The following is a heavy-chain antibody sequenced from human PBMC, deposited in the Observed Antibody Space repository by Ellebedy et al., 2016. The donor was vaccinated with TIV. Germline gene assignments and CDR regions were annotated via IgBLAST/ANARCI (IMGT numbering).Heavy chain of an antibody. Sequence: ASVKVSXXASGYTFTSYAMHWVRQAPGQRLEWMGWINAGNGNTKCSQKFQGRVTITRDTSASTAYMELSSLRSEDTAVYYCARDRRDGLYSSSELMDVWGQGATVTVSS. V-gene: IGHV1-3*01. D-gene: IGHD6-13*01. CDR2: INAGNGNT. CDR1: GYTFTSYA. J-gene: IGHJ6*02. CDR3: ARDRRDGLYSSSELMDV.